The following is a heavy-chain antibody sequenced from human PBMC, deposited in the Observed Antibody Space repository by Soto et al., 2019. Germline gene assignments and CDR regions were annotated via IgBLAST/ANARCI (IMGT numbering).Heavy chain of an antibody. D-gene: IGHD1-26*01. V-gene: IGHV4-38-2*02. J-gene: IGHJ5*02. CDR1: CYSIGSGYY. CDR3: ERDEGATVYNWVDP. Sequence: SETLSLTCAVSCYSIGSGYYWGWIRQPPGKGLEWIGSIYHSGSTYYNPSLKSRVTISVDTSKNQFSLKLSSVTAADTAVYYCERDEGATVYNWVDPWGQGTRVTVS. CDR2: IYHSGST.